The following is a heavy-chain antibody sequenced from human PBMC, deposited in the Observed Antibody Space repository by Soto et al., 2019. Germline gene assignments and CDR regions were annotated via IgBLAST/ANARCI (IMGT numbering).Heavy chain of an antibody. CDR2: IYWDYDK. V-gene: IGHV2-5*02. CDR1: GFSLSTSGVG. D-gene: IGHD2-15*01. Sequence: QITLKESGPTLVKPTQALTLTCTFSGFSLSTSGVGVAWIRQPPGKALEWLALIYWDYDKRYRPPLESTLTINKDTTKNQVVITRTNMDSVDTATYYCAYLPCSGGSCYRFSFSGMDDWGQGTTVTVSS. J-gene: IGHJ6*02. CDR3: AYLPCSGGSCYRFSFSGMDD.